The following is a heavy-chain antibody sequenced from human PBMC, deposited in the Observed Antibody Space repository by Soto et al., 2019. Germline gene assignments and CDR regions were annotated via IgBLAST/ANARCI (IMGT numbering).Heavy chain of an antibody. V-gene: IGHV3-23*01. CDR3: AKDLVRDFADY. CDR1: GVTLSSSA. D-gene: IGHD6-13*01. Sequence: GGSLRLSCAVSGVTLSSSAMSWVRQAPGKGLEWVSSISGIGGSGSTTHYADSVEGRFTISRDNSKNTLYLQMNSLRAEDTAVYYCAKDLVRDFADYWGQGTLVTVSS. J-gene: IGHJ4*02. CDR2: IGGSGSTT.